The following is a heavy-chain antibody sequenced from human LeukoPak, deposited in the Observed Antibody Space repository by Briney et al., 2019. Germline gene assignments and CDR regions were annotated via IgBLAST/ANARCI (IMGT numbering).Heavy chain of an antibody. D-gene: IGHD3-16*01. V-gene: IGHV3-7*01. CDR2: IKEDGSKK. J-gene: IGHJ4*02. Sequence: GGTLRLSCAPSGFTFSNYWMTSVREAPGQELEGVAKIKEDGSKKNYVDSVKDRLTISRDNAKNSLYLQLNSLRAEDTAVYYCVRDLSGGDAFWGQGTLVTVSS. CDR1: GFTFSNYW. CDR3: VRDLSGGDAF.